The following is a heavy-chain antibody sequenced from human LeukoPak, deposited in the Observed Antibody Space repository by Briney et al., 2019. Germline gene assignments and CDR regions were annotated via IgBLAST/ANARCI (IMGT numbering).Heavy chain of an antibody. CDR2: ISGTGSST. J-gene: IGHJ5*02. Sequence: GGSLRLSCEASGFTFGNYAMNWVRQAPGKGREWVSTISGTGSSTYYADSAKGRFTISRDNSKDTLFLQLNSLTAADTAMYFCAKASVAIPQYCNSWGQGTLVTVSS. D-gene: IGHD2-2*02. CDR1: GFTFGNYA. CDR3: AKASVAIPQYCNS. V-gene: IGHV3-23*01.